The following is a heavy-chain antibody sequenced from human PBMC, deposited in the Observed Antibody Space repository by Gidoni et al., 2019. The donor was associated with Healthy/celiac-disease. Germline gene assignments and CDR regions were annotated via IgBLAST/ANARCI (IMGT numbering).Heavy chain of an antibody. CDR1: GGPISSYY. J-gene: IGHJ4*02. CDR3: ARVPRYSSSWYFDY. D-gene: IGHD6-13*01. CDR2: IYTSGST. V-gene: IGHV4-4*07. Sequence: QVQLQESGPGLVTPSETLSLTCTVSGGPISSYYWSWIRQPAGKGLEWIGRIYTSGSTNYNPSLKSRVTMSVDTSKNQFSLKLSSVTAADTAVYYCARVPRYSSSWYFDYWGQGTLVTVSS.